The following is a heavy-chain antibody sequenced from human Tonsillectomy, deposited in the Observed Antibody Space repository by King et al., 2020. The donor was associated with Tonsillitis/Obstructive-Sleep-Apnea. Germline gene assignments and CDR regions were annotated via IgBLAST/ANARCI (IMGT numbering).Heavy chain of an antibody. V-gene: IGHV1-8*01. Sequence: QLVQSGAEVKKPGASVKVSCKASGYTFTSYDINWVRQATGQGLEWMGWMNPKSGSTAYAQKFQGRVTMTRNTSISTAYMELSSLRSEDTAVYYCARGGAGGGDLVFDYWGQGALVTVSS. D-gene: IGHD3-16*01. CDR3: ARGGAGGGDLVFDY. CDR2: MNPKSGST. J-gene: IGHJ4*02. CDR1: GYTFTSYD.